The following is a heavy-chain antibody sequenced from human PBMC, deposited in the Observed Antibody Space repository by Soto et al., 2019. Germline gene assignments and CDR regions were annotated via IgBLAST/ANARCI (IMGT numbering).Heavy chain of an antibody. D-gene: IGHD6-13*01. CDR3: ARLRGYSRSWYGRVSRPYWFDP. J-gene: IGHJ5*02. Sequence: QVTLKESGPVLVKPTETLTLTCPVSGFSLSNARMGVSWIRQPPGKALEWLAHIFSNDEKSYSTSLKSRLTISQDTSKSQVVLTMTNMDPVDTATYYCARLRGYSRSWYGRVSRPYWFDPWGQGTLVTVSS. V-gene: IGHV2-26*01. CDR1: GFSLSNARMG. CDR2: IFSNDEK.